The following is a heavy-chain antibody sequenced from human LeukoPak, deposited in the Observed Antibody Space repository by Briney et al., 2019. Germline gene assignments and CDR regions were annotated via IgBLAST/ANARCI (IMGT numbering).Heavy chain of an antibody. J-gene: IGHJ4*02. V-gene: IGHV4-39*07. CDR1: GGSISSSNSY. CDR3: ARNYGGNSPPFDY. Sequence: PETLSLTCTVSGGSISSSNSYWAWIRQPPGKGLEWIGTIYYSGSTNYNPSLKSRVTISVDTSKNQFSLKLSSVTAADTAVYYCARNYGGNSPPFDYWGQGTLVTVSS. D-gene: IGHD4-23*01. CDR2: IYYSGST.